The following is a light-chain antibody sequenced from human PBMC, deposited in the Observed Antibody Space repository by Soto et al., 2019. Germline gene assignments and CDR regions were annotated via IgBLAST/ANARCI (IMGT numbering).Light chain of an antibody. CDR1: QTISNT. Sequence: EVVMTQSPATLSVSPGERVTLSCRANQTISNTLAWYQQKPGQAPRLLIYAASTRATGVPARFSGSGSGTEFTLTISSLQSEDFTIYYCQYYNNWLGTFGGGTKVDI. V-gene: IGKV3-15*01. CDR3: QYYNNWLGT. J-gene: IGKJ4*01. CDR2: AAS.